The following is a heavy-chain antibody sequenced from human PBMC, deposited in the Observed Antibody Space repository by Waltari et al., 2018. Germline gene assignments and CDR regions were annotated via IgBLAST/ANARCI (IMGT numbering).Heavy chain of an antibody. CDR3: ARGFYYDSSGYYSLLSSWYFDL. Sequence: QVQLQESGPGLVKPSETLSLTCTVSGGSISSYYWSWIRQPAGKGLEWVGRIYTSGSTNYNPALKSRVTMSVDTSKNQFSLKLSSVTAADTAVYYCARGFYYDSSGYYSLLSSWYFDLWGRGTLVTVSS. CDR1: GGSISSYY. CDR2: IYTSGST. J-gene: IGHJ2*01. V-gene: IGHV4-4*07. D-gene: IGHD3-22*01.